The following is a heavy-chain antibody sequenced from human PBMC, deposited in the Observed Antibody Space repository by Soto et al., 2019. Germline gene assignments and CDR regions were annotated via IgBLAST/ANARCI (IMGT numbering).Heavy chain of an antibody. V-gene: IGHV1-18*01. CDR2: ISAYNGNT. J-gene: IGHJ4*02. CDR3: ARLESPREGYSSSWNDFDY. D-gene: IGHD6-13*01. CDR1: GYTFTSYG. Sequence: AASVKVSCKASGYTFTSYGISWVRQAPGQGLEWMGWISAYNGNTNYAQKLQGRVTMTTDTSTSTAYMELRSLRSDDTAVYYCARLESPREGYSSSWNDFDYWGQGTLVTVSS.